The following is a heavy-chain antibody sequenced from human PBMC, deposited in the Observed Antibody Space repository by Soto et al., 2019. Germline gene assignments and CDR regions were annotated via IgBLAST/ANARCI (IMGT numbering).Heavy chain of an antibody. Sequence: ASVKVSCKASGGTFSSYAISWVRQAPGQGLEWMGGIIPIFGTANYAQKFQGRVTITADESTSTAYMELSSLRSEDTAVYYCARAIMYYYDSSGSVVSYYGMDVWGQGTTVTVS. CDR3: ARAIMYYYDSSGSVVSYYGMDV. J-gene: IGHJ6*02. D-gene: IGHD3-22*01. CDR2: IIPIFGTA. CDR1: GGTFSSYA. V-gene: IGHV1-69*13.